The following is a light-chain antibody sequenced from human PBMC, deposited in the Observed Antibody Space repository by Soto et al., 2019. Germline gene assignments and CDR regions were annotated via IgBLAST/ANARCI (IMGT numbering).Light chain of an antibody. CDR2: GAS. CDR3: QQYGSSGA. V-gene: IGKV3-20*01. CDR1: QSVSNNY. J-gene: IGKJ1*01. Sequence: EMVLTQSPGTLSRSPLEVATLSCMASQSVSNNYLAWYQQKPGQATRLLIYGASNRATGIPDRFSGSGSGTDFTLTISRLETEDFAVYYCQQYGSSGAFGQGTKVDIK.